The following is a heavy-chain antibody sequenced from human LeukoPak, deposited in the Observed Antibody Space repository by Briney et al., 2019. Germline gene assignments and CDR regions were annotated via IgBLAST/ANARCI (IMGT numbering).Heavy chain of an antibody. CDR1: GYTFAGYY. D-gene: IGHD3-10*01. CDR3: ARGAGGSAYEQSAFLFDY. V-gene: IGHV1-2*04. CDR2: INPNSGDT. J-gene: IGHJ4*02. Sequence: ASVKVSCKASGYTFAGYYIHWVRQAPGQGLEWMGWINPNSGDTNYAQKFQGWVTMTRDTSISTVYMELRRLRSDDTAVYYCARGAGGSAYEQSAFLFDYWGQGTLVTVSS.